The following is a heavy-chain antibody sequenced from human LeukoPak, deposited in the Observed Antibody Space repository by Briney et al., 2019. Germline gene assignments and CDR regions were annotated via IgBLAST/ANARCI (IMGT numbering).Heavy chain of an antibody. CDR2: INHSGST. D-gene: IGHD3-10*01. CDR3: AREGTMVRGVIISRPYYYYMDV. Sequence: SETLSLTCAVYGGSFSGYYWSWIHQPPGKGLEWIGEINHSGSTNYNPSLKSRVTISVDTSKNQFSLKLSSVTAADTAVYYCAREGTMVRGVIISRPYYYYMDVWGKGTTVTISS. V-gene: IGHV4-34*01. J-gene: IGHJ6*03. CDR1: GGSFSGYY.